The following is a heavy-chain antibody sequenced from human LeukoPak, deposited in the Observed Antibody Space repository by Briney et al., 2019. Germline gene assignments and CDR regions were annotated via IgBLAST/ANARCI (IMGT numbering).Heavy chain of an antibody. CDR2: VYASRST. Sequence: SQTLSLTCPVSGDCISGTFYWTWIRQPAGKGLEWIGRVYASRSTNYNPSLKSRVTISVDTSKNQFSLKLDSVTAADTAVYYCARAKSWLPFDSWGQGTLVTVSS. D-gene: IGHD5-24*01. CDR1: GDCISGTFY. J-gene: IGHJ4*02. CDR3: ARAKSWLPFDS. V-gene: IGHV4-61*02.